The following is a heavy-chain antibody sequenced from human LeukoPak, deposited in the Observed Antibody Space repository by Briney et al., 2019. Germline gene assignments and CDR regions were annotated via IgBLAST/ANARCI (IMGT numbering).Heavy chain of an antibody. CDR2: MNPNSGNT. D-gene: IGHD3-3*01. Sequence: ASVKVSCKASGYTFTSYDINWVRQATGQGLEWMGWMNPNSGNTGYAQKFQGRVTITRNTSISTAYMELSSLRSEDTAVYYCARGLGPILGVVIRLAYYYMDVWGKGTTVTVSS. CDR1: GYTFTSYD. CDR3: ARGLGPILGVVIRLAYYYMDV. V-gene: IGHV1-8*03. J-gene: IGHJ6*03.